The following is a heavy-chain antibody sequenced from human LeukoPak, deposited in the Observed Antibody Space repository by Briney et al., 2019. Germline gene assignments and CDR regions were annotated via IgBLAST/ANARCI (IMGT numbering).Heavy chain of an antibody. D-gene: IGHD4-11*01. V-gene: IGHV3-23*01. CDR2: ISGSGGST. CDR3: ARGVPKTSYYYYYMDV. CDR1: GFTVSNKY. J-gene: IGHJ6*03. Sequence: GGSLRLSCAASGFTVSNKYMTWVRQAPGKGLEWVSAISGSGGSTYSADSVKGRFTISRDNSKNTLYLQMNSLRAEDTAVYYCARGVPKTSYYYYYMDVWGKGTTVTVSS.